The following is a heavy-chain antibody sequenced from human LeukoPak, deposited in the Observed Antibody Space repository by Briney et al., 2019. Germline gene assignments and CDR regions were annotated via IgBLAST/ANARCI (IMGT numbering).Heavy chain of an antibody. V-gene: IGHV4-38-2*02. Sequence: PSETLSLTCTVSGYSISSGYYWGRIRQPPGKGLEWIGSIYHSGSTYYNPSLKSRVTISVDTSKNQFSLKLSSVTAADTAVYYCARDSHSSGWYANRAFDIWGQGTMVTVSS. CDR1: GYSISSGYY. CDR2: IYHSGST. CDR3: ARDSHSSGWYANRAFDI. J-gene: IGHJ3*02. D-gene: IGHD6-19*01.